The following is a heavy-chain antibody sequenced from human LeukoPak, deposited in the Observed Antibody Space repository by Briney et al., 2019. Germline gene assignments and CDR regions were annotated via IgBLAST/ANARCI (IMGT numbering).Heavy chain of an antibody. CDR2: VSSNSGST. V-gene: IGHV3-23*01. J-gene: IGHJ4*02. Sequence: PGVSLRLSCAASGFTFSSYVMTWLPHAPGNGLEWGSGVSSNSGSTYYADSVKGRFTVSRDNSKNTLYLQMNSLRPEDTAVYYCAGRRVGIYFFDYWGQGTLVTVSS. CDR1: GFTFSSYV. D-gene: IGHD1-26*01. CDR3: AGRRVGIYFFDY.